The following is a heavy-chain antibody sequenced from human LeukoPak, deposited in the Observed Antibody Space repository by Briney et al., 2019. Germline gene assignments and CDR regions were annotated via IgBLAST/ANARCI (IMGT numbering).Heavy chain of an antibody. V-gene: IGHV3-21*01. J-gene: IGHJ2*01. D-gene: IGHD3-22*01. CDR1: GFAFSTYS. CDR2: ISSSSNYI. CDR3: ARDPITMIVVIITDWFFDL. Sequence: PGGSLRLSCAASGFAFSTYSMNWVRLAPGKGLEWVSSISSSSNYIYYAGSVKGRFTISRDNAKNSLYLQMNSLRAEDTAVYYCARDPITMIVVIITDWFFDLWGRGTLVTVSS.